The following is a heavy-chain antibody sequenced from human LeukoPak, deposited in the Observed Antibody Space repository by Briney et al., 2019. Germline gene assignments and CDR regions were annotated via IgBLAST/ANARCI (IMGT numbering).Heavy chain of an antibody. V-gene: IGHV2-70*11. CDR1: GFSLSTSGMC. CDR2: IDWDDDN. J-gene: IGHJ4*02. Sequence: SGPTLANPTQTLTLTCTFSGFSLSTSGMCVSWIRQPPGKALEWLARIDWDDDNYYSTSLKTRLTISKDTSKNQVVLTMTNMDPVDIATYYCARHYPGGSYYYFDYWGQGTLVTVSS. CDR3: ARHYPGGSYYYFDY. D-gene: IGHD3-10*01.